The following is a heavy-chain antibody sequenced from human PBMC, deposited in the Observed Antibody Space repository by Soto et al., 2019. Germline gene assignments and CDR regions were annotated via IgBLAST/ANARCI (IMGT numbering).Heavy chain of an antibody. CDR2: INPSGGDT. CDR3: ARGGCGGECSFDY. V-gene: IGHV1-46*01. CDR1: GYTFTSHY. D-gene: IGHD2-21*01. Sequence: QVHLVQSGAEVMKPGASVTVSCKASGYTFTSHYIHWVRQAPGRGLEWMGIINPSGGDTTYAQKFQCTVTMTRDTSTRTVYMELSSLRSEDTAVYYCARGGCGGECSFDYWGQGTLVAVSS. J-gene: IGHJ4*02.